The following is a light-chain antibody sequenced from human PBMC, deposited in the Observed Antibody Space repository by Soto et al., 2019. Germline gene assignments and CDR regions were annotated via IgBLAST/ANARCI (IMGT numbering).Light chain of an antibody. CDR2: RTN. V-gene: IGLV8-61*01. CDR3: VLYMGRGIWV. J-gene: IGLJ3*02. CDR1: SGSVSTNNY. Sequence: QTVVTQEPAFSVSPGGTVTLTCALSSGSVSTNNYLSWCQQTPGQPPRTLIFRTNTRSSGVPDRFSGSILGSKAALTITGAQADDESDYYCVLYMGRGIWVFGGGTKLTVL.